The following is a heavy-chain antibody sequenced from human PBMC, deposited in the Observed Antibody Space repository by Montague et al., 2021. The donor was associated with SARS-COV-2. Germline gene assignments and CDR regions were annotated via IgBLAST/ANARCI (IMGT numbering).Heavy chain of an antibody. CDR3: ASTGSASY. Sequence: SRRISCAASGFAFSSYWMTWVRQAPGKGLEWVANIKQDGSGEYYMDSVKGRFTISRDNGKDSVFLQMNSLRAEDTAVYYCASTGSASYWGQGTLVTVSS. CDR2: IKQDGSGE. V-gene: IGHV3-7*03. J-gene: IGHJ4*02. D-gene: IGHD3-10*01. CDR1: GFAFSSYW.